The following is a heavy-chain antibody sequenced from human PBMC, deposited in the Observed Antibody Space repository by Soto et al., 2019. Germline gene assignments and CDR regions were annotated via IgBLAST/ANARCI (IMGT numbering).Heavy chain of an antibody. D-gene: IGHD4-17*01. Sequence: QVQLQESGPGLVKPSETLSLTCTVSGGSISSNFWSWIRQPPRKGLEWIGKFYYTGSTNYNASHNSRVTISVDTSKNQFSLKLSSVTAADTAVYYWARLQSTVTAYYYYYDMDVWGQGTTVTVSS. CDR2: FYYTGST. CDR1: GGSISSNF. CDR3: ARLQSTVTAYYYYYDMDV. J-gene: IGHJ6*02. V-gene: IGHV4-59*01.